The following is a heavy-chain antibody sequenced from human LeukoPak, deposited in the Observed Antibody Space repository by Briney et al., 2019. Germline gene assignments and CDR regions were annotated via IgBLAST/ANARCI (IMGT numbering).Heavy chain of an antibody. V-gene: IGHV1-18*01. CDR3: ARKGSYYDSSGYLFDY. D-gene: IGHD3-22*01. J-gene: IGHJ4*02. CDR2: ISAYNGNT. Sequence: ASVKVSCKASGYTFTSYGISWVRQAPGQGLEWMGWISAYNGNTNYAQKLQGRVTMTTDTPTSTAYMELRSLRSDDTAVYYCARKGSYYDSSGYLFDYWGQGTLVTVSS. CDR1: GYTFTSYG.